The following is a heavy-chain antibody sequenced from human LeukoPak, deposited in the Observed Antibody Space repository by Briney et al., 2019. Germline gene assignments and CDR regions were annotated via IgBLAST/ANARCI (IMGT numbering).Heavy chain of an antibody. Sequence: GGPLRLSCAASGFTFSSYEMNWVRQAPGKGLEWVAIISFDGSNKLYADSVKGRFAISRDNSKNTLYLQMNSLRPEDTAVYYCARDPRWLKWFDYWGQGTQVTVSA. CDR3: ARDPRWLKWFDY. CDR2: ISFDGSNK. V-gene: IGHV3-30*09. J-gene: IGHJ4*02. CDR1: GFTFSSYE. D-gene: IGHD5-24*01.